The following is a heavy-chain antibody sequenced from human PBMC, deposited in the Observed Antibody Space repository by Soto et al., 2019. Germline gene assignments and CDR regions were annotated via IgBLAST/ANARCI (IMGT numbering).Heavy chain of an antibody. CDR3: ARGLSPYYYSM. V-gene: IGHV4-59*01. D-gene: IGHD3-10*01. Sequence: PSETLSLTCTVSGGSISSYYWSWIRQPPGKGLEWIGYVFDSIYDSGSTNYNPSFESRVTISVDTSNNRISLNLNSVTAADTAVYYCARGLSPYYYSMWGQGTQVTVSS. CDR1: GGSISSYY. J-gene: IGHJ4*02. CDR2: VFDSIYDSGST.